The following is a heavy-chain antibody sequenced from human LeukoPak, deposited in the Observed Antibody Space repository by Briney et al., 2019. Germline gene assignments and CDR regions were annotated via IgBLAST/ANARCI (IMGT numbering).Heavy chain of an antibody. CDR1: GFTFSGYW. V-gene: IGHV3-7*01. CDR2: IDGSVK. D-gene: IGHD3-22*01. CDR3: ATSDDSSGSD. Sequence: AGGSLRLSCAASGFTFSGYWMSWVRQAPGKGLEWVANIDGSVKHYVDSAKGRFTISRDNAKNSLYLQMNYLRAEDTALYCCATSDDSSGSDWGQGTLVTVSS. J-gene: IGHJ4*02.